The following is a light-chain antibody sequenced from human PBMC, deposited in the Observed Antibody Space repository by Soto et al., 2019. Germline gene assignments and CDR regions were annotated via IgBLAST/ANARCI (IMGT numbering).Light chain of an antibody. Sequence: EIVLTQSPATLSLSPGERATLSCGASQSVSNSYLAWYQQKPGLAPRLLIYDASSRATGIPDRFSGSGSGTHFTLTISRLEPEDFAVYYCQQYGSTPTFGQGTKVEIK. V-gene: IGKV3D-20*01. CDR3: QQYGSTPT. CDR2: DAS. CDR1: QSVSNSY. J-gene: IGKJ1*01.